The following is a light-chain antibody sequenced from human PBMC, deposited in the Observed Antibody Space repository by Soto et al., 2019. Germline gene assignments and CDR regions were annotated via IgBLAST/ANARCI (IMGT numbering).Light chain of an antibody. J-gene: IGLJ1*01. V-gene: IGLV2-14*03. Sequence: QSVLTQPASVSGSHGQSITISCTGNNNDNGGNNFVSWNQQHPGKAHKLINYVVTDRPSGVSNRFSGSKSGNTASLTFSGLQAEDEAYYYCSSYTSSNTRVFGTGTKVTDL. CDR1: NNDNGGNNF. CDR3: SSYTSSNTRV. CDR2: VVT.